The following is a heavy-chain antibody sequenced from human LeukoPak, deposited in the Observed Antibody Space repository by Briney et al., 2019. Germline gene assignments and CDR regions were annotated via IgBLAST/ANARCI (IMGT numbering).Heavy chain of an antibody. D-gene: IGHD1-7*01. V-gene: IGHV1-46*01. CDR1: GYTFTSYY. CDR3: ARGFPNWNYEGKNWFDP. Sequence: ASVKVSCKASGYTFTSYYMHWVRQAPGQGLEWMGIINPSGGSTSYAQKFQGRVTMTRDMSTSTVYMELSSLRSEDTAVYCCARGFPNWNYEGKNWFDPWGQGTLVTVSS. J-gene: IGHJ5*02. CDR2: INPSGGST.